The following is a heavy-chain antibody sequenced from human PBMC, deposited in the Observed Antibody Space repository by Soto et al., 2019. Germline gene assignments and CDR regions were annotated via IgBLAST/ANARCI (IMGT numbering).Heavy chain of an antibody. CDR2: VYYTGTT. CDR3: ATHTSGSRNGPHT. D-gene: IGHD1-26*01. V-gene: IGHV4-39*01. J-gene: IGHJ5*02. Sequence: QLQLQESGPGLVKPSETLSLTCTVSGGSIKNTGAKWGWVRQPPWKGLEWIGSVYYTGTTYYNPSLQSRVTISIDTSKNQYSLSVNSVAAADTAVYYCATHTSGSRNGPHTWGQGTLVTVSS. CDR1: GGSIKNTGAK.